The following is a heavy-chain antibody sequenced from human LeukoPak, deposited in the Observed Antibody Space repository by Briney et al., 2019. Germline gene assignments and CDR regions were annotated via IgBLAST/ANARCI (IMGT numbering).Heavy chain of an antibody. J-gene: IGHJ4*02. CDR1: GYTFTGYY. CDR3: ARGHYASGLDF. D-gene: IGHD3-10*01. V-gene: IGHV1-2*02. CDR2: INPNSGGT. Sequence: GESLKISCKGSGYTFTGYYMHWVRQAPGQGLEWMGWINPNSGGTNYAQKFQGRVTMTRDTSISTAYMELSSLRSDDTAVYYCARGHYASGLDFWGQGTLVTVSS.